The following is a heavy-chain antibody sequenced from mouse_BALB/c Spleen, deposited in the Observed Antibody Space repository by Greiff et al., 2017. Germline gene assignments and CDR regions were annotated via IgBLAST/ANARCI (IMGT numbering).Heavy chain of an antibody. CDR3: VRGGYYGSSYSFDY. CDR1: GFSLTSYD. D-gene: IGHD1-1*01. Sequence: VKLVESGPGLVAPSQSLSITCTVSGFSLTSYDISWIRQPPGKGLEWLGVIWTGGGTNYNSAFMSRLSISKDNSKSQVFLKMNSLQTDDTAIYYCVRGGYYGSSYSFDYWGQGTTLTVSS. V-gene: IGHV2-9-2*01. CDR2: IWTGGGT. J-gene: IGHJ2*01.